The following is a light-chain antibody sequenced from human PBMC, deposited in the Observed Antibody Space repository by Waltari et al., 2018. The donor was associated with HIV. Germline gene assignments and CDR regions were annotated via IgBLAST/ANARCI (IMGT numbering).Light chain of an antibody. CDR2: EVK. Sequence: QSALTQPASLSGSPGQSITISCAGTSNDVGGYTYVSWYQQHPGKGPKLMICEVKNRPSGVSSRFSGSKSGNTAYLTISGLQAEDEADYYCSSYTSSITLVFGGGTKVTVL. J-gene: IGLJ2*01. CDR1: SNDVGGYTY. V-gene: IGLV2-14*01. CDR3: SSYTSSITLV.